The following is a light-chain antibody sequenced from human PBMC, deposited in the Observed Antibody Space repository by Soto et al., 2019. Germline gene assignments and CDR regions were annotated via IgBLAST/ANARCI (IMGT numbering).Light chain of an antibody. Sequence: QSVLTQPPSASGTPGQTVTISCSGSSSNIGTEYVYWYQQLPGTAPKLDIHTNNQRPSGVPDRFSGSKSGTSASLAISGLRSEDEADYYCAAWDDSLRGWVFGGGTKVTVL. J-gene: IGLJ3*02. CDR2: TNN. V-gene: IGLV1-47*01. CDR3: AAWDDSLRGWV. CDR1: SSNIGTEY.